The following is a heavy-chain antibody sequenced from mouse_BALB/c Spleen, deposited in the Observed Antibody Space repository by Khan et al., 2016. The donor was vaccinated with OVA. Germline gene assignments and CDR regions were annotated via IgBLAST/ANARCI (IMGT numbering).Heavy chain of an antibody. CDR2: IDPFSGDS. Sequence: VQLKHSGPELMKPGASVKISCKASGYSFSTYYIYWVLQSHGKSLDWIGYIDPFSGDSIYNQKFNGTVTLTVDKSSRTAYIHLNNLTSENSAVNDGTRRGYVAWFTYWGQGTLVTVSA. J-gene: IGHJ3*01. V-gene: IGHV1S135*01. D-gene: IGHD2-2*01. CDR1: GYSFSTYY. CDR3: TRRGYVAWFTY.